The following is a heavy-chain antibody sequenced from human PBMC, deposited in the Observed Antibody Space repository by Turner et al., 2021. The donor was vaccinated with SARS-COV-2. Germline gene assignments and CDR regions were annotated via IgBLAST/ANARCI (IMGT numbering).Heavy chain of an antibody. V-gene: IGHV3-7*01. CDR3: ASETPSSWDFDY. D-gene: IGHD6-13*01. J-gene: IGHJ4*02. CDR2: IKQDGSEK. Sequence: EVQLVESGGGLVQPGGSLTLSCAASGFTFTIYWMSWVRQAPGKGLEWVANIKQDGSEKYYVDSVKGRFTISRDNAKNSLYLQMHSLRAEDTAVYFCASETPSSWDFDYWGQGSLVTVSS. CDR1: GFTFTIYW.